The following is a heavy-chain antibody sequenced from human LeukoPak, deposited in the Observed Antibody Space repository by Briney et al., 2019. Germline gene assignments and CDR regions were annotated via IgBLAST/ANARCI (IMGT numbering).Heavy chain of an antibody. CDR3: APTSEAYTSNWSV. CDR1: GYRFTDDY. D-gene: IGHD3-16*01. CDR2: INPDSGFT. Sequence: ASVKVSCKTSGYRFTDDYVHWVRQAPGQGLEWMGWINPDSGFTNYAPKFQGRVIMTRDTSISTAYMEVRRLRYDDTATYYCAPTSEAYTSNWSVWGQGTLVTVSP. V-gene: IGHV1-2*02. J-gene: IGHJ4*02.